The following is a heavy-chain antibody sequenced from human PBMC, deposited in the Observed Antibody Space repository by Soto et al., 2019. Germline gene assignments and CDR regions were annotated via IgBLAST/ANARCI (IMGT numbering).Heavy chain of an antibody. CDR3: TRDPRMRLEH. J-gene: IGHJ1*01. V-gene: IGHV3-23*01. CDR1: GFTFTIFG. CDR2: ISPTGDAT. Sequence: EVVLLQSGGGLEQPGNSLRLSCAASGFTFTIFGMNWVRQVPGKGLEWVSMISPTGDATYYADSVRGRFTISRDNSKNILYLQMDSLRVEDTAVYYCTRDPRMRLEHWGQGSRVTVS.